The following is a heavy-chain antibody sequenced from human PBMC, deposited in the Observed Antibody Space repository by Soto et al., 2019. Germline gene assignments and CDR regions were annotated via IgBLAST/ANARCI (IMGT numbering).Heavy chain of an antibody. Sequence: EVQLLESGGGLVQPGGSLRLSCAASGFTFSSYAMSWVRQAPGKGLEWVSAISGSGGSTYYADSVKGRFTISRDNSKNTLYLQMNSLRAEDTAVYYCAKPLLHCSGGSCYVRNAFDIWGQGTMVTVSS. D-gene: IGHD2-15*01. V-gene: IGHV3-23*01. CDR3: AKPLLHCSGGSCYVRNAFDI. CDR2: ISGSGGST. J-gene: IGHJ3*02. CDR1: GFTFSSYA.